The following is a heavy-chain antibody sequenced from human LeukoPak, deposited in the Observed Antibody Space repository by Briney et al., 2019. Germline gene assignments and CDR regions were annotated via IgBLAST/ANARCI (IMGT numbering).Heavy chain of an antibody. J-gene: IGHJ4*02. CDR2: ISYSGSP. D-gene: IGHD2/OR15-2a*01. CDR3: VGHQGSSTYDY. CDR1: GGSISSYY. Sequence: PSETLSLTCTVSGGSISSYYWSWIRQPPGKGLEWIGYISYSGSPNYKASLMSRITMSVYMSKNHISLRLTSVTAADTAVYYCVGHQGSSTYDYWGQGILVTVSS. V-gene: IGHV4-59*08.